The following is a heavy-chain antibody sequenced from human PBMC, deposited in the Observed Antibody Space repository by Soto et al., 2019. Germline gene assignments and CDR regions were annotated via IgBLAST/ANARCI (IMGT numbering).Heavy chain of an antibody. Sequence: GGSLRLSCAASGFTFSSYAVSWVRQAPGKGLEWVSAIIGSGGSTYYADSVKGRFTISRDNSKNTLYLQMNSLRAEDTAVYYCARDGMATLGGYYYGMDVWGQGTTVTVSS. CDR1: GFTFSSYA. CDR3: ARDGMATLGGYYYGMDV. J-gene: IGHJ6*02. V-gene: IGHV3-23*01. CDR2: IIGSGGST. D-gene: IGHD5-12*01.